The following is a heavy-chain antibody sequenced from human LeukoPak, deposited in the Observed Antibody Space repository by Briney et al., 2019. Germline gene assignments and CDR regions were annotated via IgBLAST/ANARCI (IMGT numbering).Heavy chain of an antibody. CDR2: IIPIFGTA. Sequence: GASVKVSCKASGGTFSSYAISWARQAPGQGLEWMGGIIPIFGTANYAQKFQGRVTITTDESTSTAYMELSSLRSEDTAVYYCARADGVGANDAFDIWGQGTMVTVSS. D-gene: IGHD1-26*01. V-gene: IGHV1-69*05. CDR3: ARADGVGANDAFDI. J-gene: IGHJ3*02. CDR1: GGTFSSYA.